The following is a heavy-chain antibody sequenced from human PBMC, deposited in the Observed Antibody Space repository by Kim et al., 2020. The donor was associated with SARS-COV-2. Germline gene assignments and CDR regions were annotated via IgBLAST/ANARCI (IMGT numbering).Heavy chain of an antibody. V-gene: IGHV4-59*08. J-gene: IGHJ3*02. Sequence: SETLSLTCTVSGGSISSYYWSWIRQPPGKGLEWIGYIYYSGSTNCNPSLKSRVTISVDTSKNQFSLKLSSVTAADTAVYYCARLGRGSSWSTTAFDIWGQGTMVTVSS. CDR3: ARLGRGSSWSTTAFDI. CDR2: IYYSGST. CDR1: GGSISSYY. D-gene: IGHD6-13*01.